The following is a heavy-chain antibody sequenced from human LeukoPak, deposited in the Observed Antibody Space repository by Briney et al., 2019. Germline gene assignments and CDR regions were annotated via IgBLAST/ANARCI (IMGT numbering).Heavy chain of an antibody. CDR2: SYIRGST. CDR1: AYSISGYY. V-gene: IGHV4-4*09. Sequence: SEALSLTCTVSAYSISGYYWSWIRQSPGKGLEWIGYSYIRGSTKYNPSLKSRVTISVDTSYNQVSLRLRSVTAADTAVYYCASNMRVISAFDIWGHGTMVTVSS. CDR3: ASNMRVISAFDI. D-gene: IGHD2-21*01. J-gene: IGHJ3*02.